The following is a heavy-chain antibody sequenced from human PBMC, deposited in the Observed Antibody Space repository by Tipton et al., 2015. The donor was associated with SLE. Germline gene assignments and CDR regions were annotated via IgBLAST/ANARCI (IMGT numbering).Heavy chain of an antibody. CDR2: IYAGDSDT. V-gene: IGHV5-51*01. CDR1: GYSFSSYW. J-gene: IGHJ4*02. CDR3: ARQTDYSSGPFWY. D-gene: IGHD6-25*01. Sequence: QLVQSGAEVKKPGESLTISCKGSGYSFSSYWIAWVRQMPGKGLEWMGTIYAGDSDTTYSPSFQGQVTISVDRSISTAYLQWSSLRASDTAMYYCARQTDYSSGPFWYWGQGALVTVSS.